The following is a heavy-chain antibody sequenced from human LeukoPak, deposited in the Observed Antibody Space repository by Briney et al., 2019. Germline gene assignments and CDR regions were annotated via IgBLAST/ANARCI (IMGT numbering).Heavy chain of an antibody. Sequence: GGSLRLSCAASGFTFSSYGMHWVRQAPGKGLEWVAVISYDGSNKYYADSVKGRFTISRDNSKNTLYLQMNSLRAEDTAVYYCARDISSSPFDYWGQGTLVTVSS. CDR3: ARDISSSPFDY. D-gene: IGHD6-13*01. CDR1: GFTFSSYG. CDR2: ISYDGSNK. V-gene: IGHV3-30*03. J-gene: IGHJ4*02.